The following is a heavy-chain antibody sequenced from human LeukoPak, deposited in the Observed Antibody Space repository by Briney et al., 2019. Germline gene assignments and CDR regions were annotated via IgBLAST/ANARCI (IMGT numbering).Heavy chain of an antibody. J-gene: IGHJ4*02. CDR2: INPDSGGT. Sequence: ASVKVSCKTSGYNFTGYYIHCVRQAPGQGLEWMGWINPDSGGTNYAQKFQGRVTMTRDTSISTAYMELSRLTSDDTAVYYCARAGGNSAAFAFDYWGQGTLVTVSS. CDR1: GYNFTGYY. V-gene: IGHV1-2*02. D-gene: IGHD4-23*01. CDR3: ARAGGNSAAFAFDY.